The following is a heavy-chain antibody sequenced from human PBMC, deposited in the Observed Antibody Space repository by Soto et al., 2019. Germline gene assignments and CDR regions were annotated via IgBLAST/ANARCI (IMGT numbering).Heavy chain of an antibody. CDR2: IYHSGST. Sequence: SETLSLTCAVSGGSISSSNWWSWVRQPPGKGLEWMGEIYHSGSTNYNPSLKSRVTISVDKSKNQFSLKLSSVTAADTAVYYCAREVSGSSSFDYWGQGTLVTVSS. J-gene: IGHJ4*02. D-gene: IGHD6-13*01. V-gene: IGHV4-4*02. CDR1: GGSISSSNW. CDR3: AREVSGSSSFDY.